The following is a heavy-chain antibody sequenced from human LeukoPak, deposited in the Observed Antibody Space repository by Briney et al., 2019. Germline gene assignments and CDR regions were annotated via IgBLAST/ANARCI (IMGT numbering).Heavy chain of an antibody. CDR3: AKDMGIAVAGTPFMDV. D-gene: IGHD6-19*01. Sequence: GGSLRLSCAASGFTFSDYYMSWIRQAPGKGLEGVSYISSSGNSTYHADSVKVRFTISRDNAKNALYLQMSSLRAEDTAVYYCAKDMGIAVAGTPFMDVWGKGTTVTISS. J-gene: IGHJ6*03. CDR1: GFTFSDYY. V-gene: IGHV3-11*04. CDR2: ISSSGNST.